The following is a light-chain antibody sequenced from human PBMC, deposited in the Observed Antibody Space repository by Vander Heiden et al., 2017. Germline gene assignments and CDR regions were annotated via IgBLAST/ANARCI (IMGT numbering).Light chain of an antibody. J-gene: IGLJ3*02. V-gene: IGLV1-47*02. CDR2: DNN. CDR3: ATWDDGLSGWV. CDR1: TSNLGPNY. Sequence: QSVLTQPPSTSGTPGRRVTISCSGTTSNLGPNYVYWYQQFPGTAPKLLIYDNNQRPSGVPDRFSVSKSGTSASLAISGLRSEDEADYYCATWDDGLSGWVFGGGTKVTVL.